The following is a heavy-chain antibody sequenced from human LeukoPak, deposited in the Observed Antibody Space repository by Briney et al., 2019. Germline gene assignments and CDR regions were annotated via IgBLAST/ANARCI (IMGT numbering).Heavy chain of an antibody. CDR3: ARVSSSWYQDWYFDL. D-gene: IGHD6-13*01. CDR2: IDTSGNT. CDR1: GYFLSSNYY. Sequence: SETLSLTCTVSGYFLSSNYYWGWIRQPAGKGLEWIGRIDTSGNTNYKPSLKSRVTMSVDTSKNQFSLKLSSVTAADTAVYYCARVSSSWYQDWYFDLWGRGTLVTVSS. J-gene: IGHJ2*01. V-gene: IGHV4-4*07.